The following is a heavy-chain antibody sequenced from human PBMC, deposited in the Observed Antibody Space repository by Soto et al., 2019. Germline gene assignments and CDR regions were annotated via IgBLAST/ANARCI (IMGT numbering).Heavy chain of an antibody. V-gene: IGHV3-48*01. Sequence: EVQLVESGGGLVQPGGSLRLSCAVSGFTFSSFTMMWVRQAPGKGLEWVSYISTSSSSIYYAGSVEGRFTISRDNAKNSLYLQMNSLRAEDTAVYYCASDGDYGAYVSPFLDYWGQGTLVTVSS. D-gene: IGHD4-17*01. CDR2: ISTSSSSI. J-gene: IGHJ4*02. CDR1: GFTFSSFT. CDR3: ASDGDYGAYVSPFLDY.